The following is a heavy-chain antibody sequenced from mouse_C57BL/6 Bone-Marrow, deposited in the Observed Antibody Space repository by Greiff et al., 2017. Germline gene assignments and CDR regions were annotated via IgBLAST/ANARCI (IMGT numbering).Heavy chain of an antibody. J-gene: IGHJ4*01. CDR3: ARYAAWAYAMDY. V-gene: IGHV7-1*01. D-gene: IGHD4-1*01. CDR1: GFTFSDFY. CDR2: SRNKAKDYTT. Sequence: DVMLVESGGGLVQSGRSLRLSCATSGFTFSDFYMEWVRQAPGKGLEWIAASRNKAKDYTTEYSVSVKGRFIVSRDTFQSILYLQMNALRAEYTAIYYCARYAAWAYAMDYWGQGTSVTVSS.